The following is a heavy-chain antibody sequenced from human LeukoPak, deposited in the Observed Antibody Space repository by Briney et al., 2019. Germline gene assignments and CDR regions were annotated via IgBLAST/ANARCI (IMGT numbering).Heavy chain of an antibody. CDR3: AGLRFLEWFAFRYVGWFDP. D-gene: IGHD3-3*01. CDR2: INHSGST. CDR1: GGSFSGYY. V-gene: IGHV4-34*01. J-gene: IGHJ5*02. Sequence: SETLSLTCAVYGGSFSGYYWSWIRQPPGKGLEWIGEINHSGSTNYNPSLKSRVTISVDTSKNQFSLKLSSVTAADTAVYYCAGLRFLEWFAFRYVGWFDPWGQGTLVTVSP.